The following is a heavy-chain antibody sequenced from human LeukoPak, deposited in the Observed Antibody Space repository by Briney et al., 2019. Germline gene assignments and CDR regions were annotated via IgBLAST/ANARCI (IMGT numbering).Heavy chain of an antibody. CDR3: AKDRVSVYYYDSSGYYYFDY. CDR1: GFTFSSYA. V-gene: IGHV3-23*01. CDR2: ISGSGGST. D-gene: IGHD3-22*01. Sequence: GGSLRLSXAASGFTFSSYAMSWVRQAPGKGLEWVSAISGSGGSTHYADSVKGRFTISRDNSKNTLYLQMNSLRAEDTAVYYCAKDRVSVYYYDSSGYYYFDYWGQGTLVTVSS. J-gene: IGHJ4*02.